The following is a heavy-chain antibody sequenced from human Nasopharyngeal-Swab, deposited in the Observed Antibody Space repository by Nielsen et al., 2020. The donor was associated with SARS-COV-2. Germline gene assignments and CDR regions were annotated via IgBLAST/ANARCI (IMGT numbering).Heavy chain of an antibody. J-gene: IGHJ5*02. Sequence: WIRQPPGKGLEWIGEINHSGSTNYNPSLKSRVTISVDTSKNQFSLKLSSVTAADTAVYYCARGGPLLRYFPRNWFDPWGQGTLVPSPQ. D-gene: IGHD3-9*01. CDR3: ARGGPLLRYFPRNWFDP. V-gene: IGHV4-34*01. CDR2: INHSGST.